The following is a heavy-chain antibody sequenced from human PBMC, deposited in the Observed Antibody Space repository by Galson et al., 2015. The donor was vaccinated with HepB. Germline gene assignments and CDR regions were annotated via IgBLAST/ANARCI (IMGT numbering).Heavy chain of an antibody. CDR2: IYTGGST. CDR3: ARGHMRLGPRGYYYYYAIDV. J-gene: IGHJ6*02. D-gene: IGHD2-21*01. CDR1: EFTVSTTY. Sequence: SLRLSCAASEFTVSTTYMNWVRQAPGKGLEWVSVIYTGGSTYYADSVGGRFTISRDNSKRTLYLQMNSLRAEDTAVYYCARGHMRLGPRGYYYYYAIDVWGQGTTVTVSS. V-gene: IGHV3-53*01.